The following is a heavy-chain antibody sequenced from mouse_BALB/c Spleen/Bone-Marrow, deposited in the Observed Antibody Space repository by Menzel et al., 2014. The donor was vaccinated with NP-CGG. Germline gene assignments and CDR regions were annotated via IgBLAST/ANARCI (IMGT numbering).Heavy chain of an antibody. J-gene: IGHJ1*01. V-gene: IGHV14-3*02. CDR2: IDPANGNT. D-gene: IGHD1-1*01. CDR3: ARGGSSYGWYFDV. CDR1: GFNIKDTY. Sequence: EVKLQESGAELVKPGASVKLSCTASGFNIKDTYRHWVKQRPEQGLEWIGRIDPANGNTKYDPKFQGKATITADTSSNTAYLQLSSLTSEDTAVYYCARGGSSYGWYFDVWGAGTTVTVSS.